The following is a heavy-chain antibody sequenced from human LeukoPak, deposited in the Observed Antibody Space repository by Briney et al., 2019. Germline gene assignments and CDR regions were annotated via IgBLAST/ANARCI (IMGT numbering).Heavy chain of an antibody. D-gene: IGHD4-17*01. CDR1: GGTFSSYA. J-gene: IGHJ4*02. Sequence: ASVKVSCTASGGTFSSYAISWVRQAPGQGLEWMGRINPNSGGSNYAQEFQGRVTMTRDTSISTAYMELNRLTSDDTAVYYCARGSGYGDSPGLHWGQGTLVTVSS. CDR3: ARGSGYGDSPGLH. V-gene: IGHV1-2*06. CDR2: INPNSGGS.